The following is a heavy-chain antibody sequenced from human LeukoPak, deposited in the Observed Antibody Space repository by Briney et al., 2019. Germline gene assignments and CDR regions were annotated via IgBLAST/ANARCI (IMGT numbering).Heavy chain of an antibody. D-gene: IGHD3-10*01. J-gene: IGHJ5*02. CDR1: GYTFTSYY. CDR3: ARETLHYYGSGSTDNWFDP. Sequence: ASVKVSCKASGYTFTSYYVHWVRQAPGQGLEWMGWINPNSGGTNYAQKFQGRVTMTRDTSISTAYMELSRLRSDDTAVYYCARETLHYYGSGSTDNWFDPWGQGTLVTVSS. CDR2: INPNSGGT. V-gene: IGHV1-2*02.